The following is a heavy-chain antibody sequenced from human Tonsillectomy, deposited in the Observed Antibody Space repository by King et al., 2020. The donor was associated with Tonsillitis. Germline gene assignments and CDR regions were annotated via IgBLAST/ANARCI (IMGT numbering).Heavy chain of an antibody. Sequence: VQLQQWGAGLLKPSETLSLTCAVYGGSFSGYYWSWIRQPPGKGLEWIGEINHSGSTNYNPSLKSRVTISVDTSKNQFSLKLNSVTAADTAVYYCARGRLFFVVSFSSPRTENWFDPWGQGTLVTVSS. J-gene: IGHJ5*02. CDR1: GGSFSGYY. D-gene: IGHD3-22*01. CDR2: INHSGST. CDR3: ARGRLFFVVSFSSPRTENWFDP. V-gene: IGHV4-34*01.